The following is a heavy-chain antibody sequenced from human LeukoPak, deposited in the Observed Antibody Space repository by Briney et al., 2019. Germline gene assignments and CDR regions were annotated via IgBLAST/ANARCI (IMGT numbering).Heavy chain of an antibody. CDR3: ARLTPDTAMVTYSYYYYMDV. CDR1: GGSISSHY. D-gene: IGHD5-18*01. V-gene: IGHV4-59*11. Sequence: SETLSLTCTVSGGSISSHYWSWIRQPPGKGLEWIGYIYYSGSTNYNPSLKSRVTISVDTSKNQFSLKLSSVTAADTAVYYCARLTPDTAMVTYSYYYYMDVWGKRTTVTVSS. J-gene: IGHJ6*03. CDR2: IYYSGST.